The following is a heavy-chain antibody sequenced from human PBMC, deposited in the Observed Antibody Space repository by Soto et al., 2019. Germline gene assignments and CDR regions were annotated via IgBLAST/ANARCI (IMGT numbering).Heavy chain of an antibody. D-gene: IGHD1-26*01. CDR2: IDHSGNT. CDR1: GGSMSSYY. J-gene: IGHJ6*02. V-gene: IGHV4-59*01. CDR3: AREYSGTYYTHYYGLDV. Sequence: SETLSLTCTVSGGSMSSYYWTWIRQPPGKGLEWIGYIDHSGNTNYNASLRSRVTISVDTSNNQFSLRMNSVTAADTAMYYCAREYSGTYYTHYYGLDVWGQGATVTVSS.